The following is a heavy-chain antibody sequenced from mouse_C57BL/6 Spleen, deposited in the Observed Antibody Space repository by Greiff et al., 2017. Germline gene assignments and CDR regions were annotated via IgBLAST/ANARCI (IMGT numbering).Heavy chain of an antibody. CDR2: ISSGGSYT. Sequence: DVHLVESGGDLVKPGGSLKLSCAASGFTFSSYGMSWVRQTPDKRLEWVATISSGGSYTYYPDSVKGRFTISRDNAKNTLYLHMSSLKSEDTAMYYCARRLQDAMDYWGQGTSVTVSS. V-gene: IGHV5-6*02. CDR1: GFTFSSYG. J-gene: IGHJ4*01. CDR3: ARRLQDAMDY.